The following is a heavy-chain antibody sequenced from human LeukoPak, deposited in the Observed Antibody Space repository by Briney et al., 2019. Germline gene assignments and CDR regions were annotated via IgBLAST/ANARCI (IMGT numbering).Heavy chain of an antibody. CDR2: TYYSGSA. CDR1: GGSISSYY. V-gene: IGHV4-59*01. Sequence: SETLSLTCTVSGGSISSYYWSWIRQPPGKGLEWIGYTYYSGSAYYSPSLKSRVTMSVDTSKNQFSLRLNSVTAADTAVYYCARGGSRDGYNRPLDYWGQGTLVTVSS. D-gene: IGHD5-24*01. CDR3: ARGGSRDGYNRPLDY. J-gene: IGHJ4*02.